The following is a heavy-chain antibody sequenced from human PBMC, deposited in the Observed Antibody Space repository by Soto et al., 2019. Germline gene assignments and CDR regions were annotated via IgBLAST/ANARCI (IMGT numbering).Heavy chain of an antibody. Sequence: QVLLLQSGAEVKKPGASVKVSCKASGYTFSGFYMHWVRLAPGQGLEWMGWINPSNGGTKYAEKFQGRVTMTRDTSISTAYVELSRLTSDDTAVYYCASAAVTGTAGLDFWGQGTLVTVSS. CDR2: INPSNGGT. CDR1: GYTFSGFY. J-gene: IGHJ4*02. D-gene: IGHD6-19*01. CDR3: ASAAVTGTAGLDF. V-gene: IGHV1-2*02.